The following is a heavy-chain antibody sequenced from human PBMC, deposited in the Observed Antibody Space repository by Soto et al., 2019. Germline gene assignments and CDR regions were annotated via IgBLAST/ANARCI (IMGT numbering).Heavy chain of an antibody. CDR2: MYYNGNI. D-gene: IGHD3-16*01. V-gene: IGHV4-59*01. CDR3: ASGGNWFDP. Sequence: SETLSLTCNVSGGSISNYYWTWVRQSPEKGLEWIGYMYYNGNINYNPSLKSRVTISLDTSKNQFSLTLKSVTAADTAVYYCASGGNWFDPWGQGVLVTVSS. CDR1: GGSISNYY. J-gene: IGHJ5*02.